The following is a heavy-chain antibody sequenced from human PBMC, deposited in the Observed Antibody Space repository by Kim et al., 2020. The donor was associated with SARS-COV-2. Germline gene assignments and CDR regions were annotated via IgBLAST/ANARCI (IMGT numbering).Heavy chain of an antibody. J-gene: IGHJ6*01. Sequence: GGSLRLSCAASGFTFSSYAMHWVRQAPGRGLEWVAVIWYDGSNKYYADSVKGRFTISRDNSKNTLYLQMNSLRAEDTAVYYCAKEGNNWKDLFYGMDVWG. CDR3: AKEGNNWKDLFYGMDV. V-gene: IGHV3-33*06. CDR1: GFTFSSYA. D-gene: IGHD1-1*01. CDR2: IWYDGSNK.